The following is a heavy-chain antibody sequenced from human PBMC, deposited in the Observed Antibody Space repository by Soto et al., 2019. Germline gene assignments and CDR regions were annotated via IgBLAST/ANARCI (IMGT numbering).Heavy chain of an antibody. D-gene: IGHD1-26*01. CDR2: IYYSGST. CDR1: GGSISSYY. J-gene: IGHJ3*02. CDR3: ARDYGRSGSPGAFDI. Sequence: SETLSLTCTVSGGSISSYYWSWIRQPPGKGLEWIAYIYYSGSTNYNPSLKSRVTISVDTSKNQFSLKLSSVTAADTAVYYCARDYGRSGSPGAFDIWGQGTMVTVS. V-gene: IGHV4-59*01.